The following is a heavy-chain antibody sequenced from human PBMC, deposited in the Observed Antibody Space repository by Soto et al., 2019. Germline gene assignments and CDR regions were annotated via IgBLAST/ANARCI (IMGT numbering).Heavy chain of an antibody. V-gene: IGHV4-31*03. Sequence: SETLSLTCTVSGGSISSGGYYWSWIRQHPGKGLEWIGYIYYSGSTYYNPSLKSRVTISVDTSKNQFSLKLSSVTAADTAAYYCAGVPAASSSGVATIDYWGQGTLVTVSS. CDR3: AGVPAASSSGVATIDY. D-gene: IGHD2-2*01. J-gene: IGHJ4*02. CDR1: GGSISSGGYY. CDR2: IYYSGST.